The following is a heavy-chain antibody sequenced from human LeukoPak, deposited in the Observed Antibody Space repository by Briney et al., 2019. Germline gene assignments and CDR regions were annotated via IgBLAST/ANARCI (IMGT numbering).Heavy chain of an antibody. CDR3: ASPKGLEPSTNLSR. CDR1: GGSISSSSYY. J-gene: IGHJ4*02. D-gene: IGHD1-1*01. V-gene: IGHV4-39*01. Sequence: SETLSLTCTVSGGSISSSSYYWGWIRQPRGKGLEWIGSIYYSGSTYYNPSLKSRVTISVDTSKNQFSLKLSSVTAADTAVYYCASPKGLEPSTNLSRWGQGTLVTVSS. CDR2: IYYSGST.